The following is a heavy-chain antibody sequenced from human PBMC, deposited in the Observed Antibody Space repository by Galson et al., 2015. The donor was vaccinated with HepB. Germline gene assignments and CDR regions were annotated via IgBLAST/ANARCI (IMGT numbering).Heavy chain of an antibody. J-gene: IGHJ5*02. Sequence: LSLTCTVSGGSISSSSYYWGWIRQPPGKGLEWIGSIYYSGSTYYNPSLKSRVTISVDTSKNQFSLKLSSVTAADTAVYYCARRVYYYDSSGYLPSLEAWFDPWGQGTLVTVSS. CDR2: IYYSGST. CDR1: GGSISSSSYY. CDR3: ARRVYYYDSSGYLPSLEAWFDP. D-gene: IGHD3-22*01. V-gene: IGHV4-39*01.